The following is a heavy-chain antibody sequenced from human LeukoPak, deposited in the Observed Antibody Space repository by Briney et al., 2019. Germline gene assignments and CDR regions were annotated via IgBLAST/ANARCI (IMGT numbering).Heavy chain of an antibody. V-gene: IGHV4-34*01. CDR3: ARGRRYYYDSSGYYYFFDY. CDR1: GGSFSGYY. D-gene: IGHD3-22*01. Sequence: SETLSLTCAVYGGSFSGYYWSWIRQPPGKGLEWIGEINHSGSTNYNPSLKSRVTISVDTSKNQFSLKLSSVTAADTAVYYCARGRRYYYDSSGYYYFFDYWGQGTLVTVSS. J-gene: IGHJ4*02. CDR2: INHSGST.